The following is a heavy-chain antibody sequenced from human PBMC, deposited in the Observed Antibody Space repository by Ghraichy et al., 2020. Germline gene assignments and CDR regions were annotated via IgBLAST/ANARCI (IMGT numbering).Heavy chain of an antibody. CDR3: ARVIGTVEVAGTGKYYFDY. Sequence: SETLSLTCTVSGGSVSSSHYYWGWIRQPPGKGLEWIANIHHSGSTYYNPSLKSRVTISIDTSKNQFSLNVTSVTAADTAVYYCARVIGTVEVAGTGKYYFDYWGQGTLSTVSS. V-gene: IGHV4-39*01. CDR2: IHHSGST. D-gene: IGHD6-19*01. CDR1: GGSVSSSHYY. J-gene: IGHJ4*02.